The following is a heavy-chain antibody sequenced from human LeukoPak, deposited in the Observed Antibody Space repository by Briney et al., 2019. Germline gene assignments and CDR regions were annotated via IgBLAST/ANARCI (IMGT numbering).Heavy chain of an antibody. D-gene: IGHD6-6*01. J-gene: IGHJ6*02. V-gene: IGHV1-2*02. Sequence: GASVKASCKASGYTFTGYYMHWVRQAPGQGLEGMGWINPNSGGTNYAQKFQGRVTMTRDKSISTASMELSRLRSDDTAVYYCARARIAARPDDYYYYGMDVWGQGTTVTVSS. CDR2: INPNSGGT. CDR1: GYTFTGYY. CDR3: ARARIAARPDDYYYYGMDV.